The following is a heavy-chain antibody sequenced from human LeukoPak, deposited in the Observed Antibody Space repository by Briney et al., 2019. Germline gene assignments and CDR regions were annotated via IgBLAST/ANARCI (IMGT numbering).Heavy chain of an antibody. CDR1: GLTFSHAW. V-gene: IGHV3-15*01. Sequence: GGSLRLSCAASGLTFSHAWMSWVRQAPGKGLEWVGRIKGRSDGGTTDYAASVKGRFTISRDDSKKTLYLQMNSLKTEDTGVYYCSTEGGIVGAPWGPGPLVTVSS. D-gene: IGHD1-26*01. CDR2: IKGRSDGGTT. J-gene: IGHJ5*02. CDR3: STEGGIVGAP.